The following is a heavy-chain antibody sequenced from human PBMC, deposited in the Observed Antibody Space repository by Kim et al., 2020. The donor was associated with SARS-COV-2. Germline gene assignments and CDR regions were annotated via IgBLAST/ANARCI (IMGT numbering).Heavy chain of an antibody. D-gene: IGHD3-22*01. J-gene: IGHJ6*02. CDR3: ARVSYYDSSGYYGYYGMDV. Sequence: GRITNSRDNAKNSLYLQMNSLRAEDTAVYYCARVSYYDSSGYYGYYGMDVWGQGTTVTVSS. V-gene: IGHV3-11*05.